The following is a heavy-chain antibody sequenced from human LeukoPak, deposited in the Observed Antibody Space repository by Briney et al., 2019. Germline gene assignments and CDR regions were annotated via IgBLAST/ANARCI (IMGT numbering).Heavy chain of an antibody. CDR2: IKNKTNGGTT. CDR1: GFTFSSAW. D-gene: IGHD2-2*01. J-gene: IGHJ4*02. CDR3: ARGFCSSTNCYQGPFDF. V-gene: IGHV3-15*01. Sequence: IPGRSLRLSCAASGFTFSSAWMTWVRQAPGKGLEWVGHIKNKTNGGTTDYAAPVKGRFIISRDDSKNTLYLQMNSLRTEDTAVYYCARGFCSSTNCYQGPFDFWGQGTLVTVSS.